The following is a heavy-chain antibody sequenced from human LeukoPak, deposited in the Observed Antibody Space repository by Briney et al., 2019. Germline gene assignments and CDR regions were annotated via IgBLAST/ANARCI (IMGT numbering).Heavy chain of an antibody. CDR1: GFTFSSYA. J-gene: IGHJ4*02. V-gene: IGHV3-23*01. CDR2: IRVSGGST. D-gene: IGHD3-22*01. Sequence: GGSLRLSCAASGFTFSSYAMSWVRQAPGKGLEWVSAIRVSGGSTYYADFVKGRFTISRDNSKNTLYLKMNSLGAEDTAVYYCAKEGRISMTAVVYVDYWGQGTLVTVSS. CDR3: AKEGRISMTAVVYVDY.